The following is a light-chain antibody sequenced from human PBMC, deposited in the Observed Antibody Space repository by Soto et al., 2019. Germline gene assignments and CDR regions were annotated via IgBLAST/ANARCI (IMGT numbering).Light chain of an antibody. CDR1: RSDVGGHDF. Sequence: QSALTQPASVSGSPGQSITISCTGTRSDVGGHDFVSWYQHHPGKAPKLIIYEVSHRPSGVSNRFSGSKSGNTASLRISGLQPEDEADYYCTSYTSSSSLDVVFGGGTQLTVL. V-gene: IGLV2-14*01. J-gene: IGLJ2*01. CDR3: TSYTSSSSLDVV. CDR2: EVS.